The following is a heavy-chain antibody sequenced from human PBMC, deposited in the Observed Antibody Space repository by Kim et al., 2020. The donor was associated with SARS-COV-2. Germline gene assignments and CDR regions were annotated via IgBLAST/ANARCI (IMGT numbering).Heavy chain of an antibody. V-gene: IGHV5-51*01. D-gene: IGHD1-26*01. Sequence: GESLKISCKGSGYSFTSYWIGWVRQMPGKGLEWMGIIYPGDSDTRYSPSFQGQVTISADKSISTAYLQWSSLKASDTAMYYCARAGSYYGRGYYYYGMDVWGQGTTVTVSS. CDR2: IYPGDSDT. CDR1: GYSFTSYW. CDR3: ARAGSYYGRGYYYYGMDV. J-gene: IGHJ6*02.